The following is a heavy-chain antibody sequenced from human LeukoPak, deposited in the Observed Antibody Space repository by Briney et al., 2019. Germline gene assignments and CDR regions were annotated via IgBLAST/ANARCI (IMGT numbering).Heavy chain of an antibody. CDR3: ARSQLAYCGGDCYSGFDY. J-gene: IGHJ4*02. CDR2: MNPNSGNT. V-gene: IGHV1-8*01. CDR1: GYTFTSYD. D-gene: IGHD2-21*01. Sequence: ASVKVSCKASGYTFTSYDINWVRQATGQGLEWMGWMNPNSGNTGYAQKFQGRVTMTRNTSISTAYMELSSLRSEDTAVYYCARSQLAYCGGDCYSGFDYWGQGTLVTVSS.